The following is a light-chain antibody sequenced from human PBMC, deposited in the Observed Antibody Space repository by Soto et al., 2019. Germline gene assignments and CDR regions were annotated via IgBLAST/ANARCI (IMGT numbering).Light chain of an antibody. CDR3: NSYTDSSTLVV. V-gene: IGLV2-14*01. Sequence: QSVLTQPASVSGSPGQSITISCTGTNSDVGSYNYVSWYQHHPGIAPKLMIYEVSNRPSGVSNRFSGSKSGNTASLTISGLQAEDEAHYYCNSYTDSSTLVVFGGGTKVTVL. CDR1: NSDVGSYNY. J-gene: IGLJ2*01. CDR2: EVS.